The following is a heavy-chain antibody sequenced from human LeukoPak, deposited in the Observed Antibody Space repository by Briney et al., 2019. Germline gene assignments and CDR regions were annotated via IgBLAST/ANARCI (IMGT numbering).Heavy chain of an antibody. J-gene: IGHJ4*02. D-gene: IGHD3-22*01. CDR3: ARRSDDYDSSAYYH. Sequence: GASVKVSCKASGYTFTIYGISWGRQAPGQGLEWMGWISAYNGNTNYAQKLQGRVTMTTDTSTSTAYMELRSLRSDDTAVYYCARRSDDYDSSAYYHWGQGTLVTVSS. V-gene: IGHV1-18*01. CDR1: GYTFTIYG. CDR2: ISAYNGNT.